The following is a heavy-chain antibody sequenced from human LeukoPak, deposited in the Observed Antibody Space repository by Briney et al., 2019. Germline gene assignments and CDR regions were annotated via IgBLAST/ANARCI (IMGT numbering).Heavy chain of an antibody. CDR1: GFTFSDYW. CDR3: ATTDDIIAGPY. Sequence: GGSLRLSCSASGFTFSDYWMTWVRQAPGKGLEWLANIKQDESAKFYADSVKGRFTISRENAKNSLYLQMNDLRAEDTAVYYCATTDDIIAGPYWGQGTLVTVSS. J-gene: IGHJ4*02. CDR2: IKQDESAK. V-gene: IGHV3-7*01. D-gene: IGHD1-20*01.